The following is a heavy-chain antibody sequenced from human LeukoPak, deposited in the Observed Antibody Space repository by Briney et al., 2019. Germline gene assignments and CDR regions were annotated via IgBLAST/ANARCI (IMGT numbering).Heavy chain of an antibody. V-gene: IGHV1-69*13. J-gene: IGHJ6*03. D-gene: IGHD3-10*01. CDR3: ARHYYGSGSYLEYYYYMDV. CDR1: GGTFSSYA. CDR2: IITIFGTA. Sequence: SVKVSCKASGGTFSSYAISWVRQAPGHGLEWMGGIITIFGTANYAQKFQGRVMITADESTSTAYMELSSLRSEDTAVYYCARHYYGSGSYLEYYYYMDVWGKGTTVTISS.